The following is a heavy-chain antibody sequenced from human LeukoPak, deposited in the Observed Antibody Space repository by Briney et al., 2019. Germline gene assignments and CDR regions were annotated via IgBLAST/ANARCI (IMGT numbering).Heavy chain of an antibody. CDR2: ISWNSGSI. CDR3: AKDLGYSSSWSDY. Sequence: GRSLRPSCAASGFTFDDYAMHWVRQAPGKGLEWVSGISWNSGSIGYADSVKGRLTISRDNAKNSLYLQMNSLRAEDTALYYCAKDLGYSSSWSDYWGQGTLVTVSS. CDR1: GFTFDDYA. D-gene: IGHD6-13*01. J-gene: IGHJ4*02. V-gene: IGHV3-9*01.